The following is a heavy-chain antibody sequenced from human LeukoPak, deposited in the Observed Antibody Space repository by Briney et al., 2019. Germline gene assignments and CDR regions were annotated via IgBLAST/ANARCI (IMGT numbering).Heavy chain of an antibody. Sequence: GGSLRLSCAASGFTFDDYAMHWVRQAPGKGLEWVLGISWNSGSIGYADSVKGRFTISRDNAKNSLYLQMNSLRAEDMALYYCAKDSDTYYYGSGSGLDVWGKGTTVTVSS. CDR3: AKDSDTYYYGSGSGLDV. V-gene: IGHV3-9*03. D-gene: IGHD3-10*01. J-gene: IGHJ6*04. CDR1: GFTFDDYA. CDR2: ISWNSGSI.